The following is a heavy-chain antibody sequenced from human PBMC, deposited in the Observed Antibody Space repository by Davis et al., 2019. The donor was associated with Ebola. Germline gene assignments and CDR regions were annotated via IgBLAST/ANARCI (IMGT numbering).Heavy chain of an antibody. CDR1: GFTFSDYY. CDR3: ARLGGMWIQQYYFDY. Sequence: PGGSLRLSCAASGFTFSDYYMSWIRQAPGKGLEWLSYIGTNTLYTNYADSVKGRFTISRDNAKNLLYLQMNSLRAEDTAVYYCARLGGMWIQQYYFDYWGQGTLVTVSS. CDR2: IGTNTLYT. J-gene: IGHJ4*02. V-gene: IGHV3-11*06. D-gene: IGHD5-18*01.